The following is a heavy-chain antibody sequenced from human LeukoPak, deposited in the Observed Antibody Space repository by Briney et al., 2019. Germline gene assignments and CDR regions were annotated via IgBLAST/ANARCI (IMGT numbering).Heavy chain of an antibody. CDR3: ARDIRAGTGYYYYYYMDV. CDR2: INPSGGST. V-gene: IGHV1-46*01. D-gene: IGHD6-19*01. CDR1: GYTFTSYY. Sequence: GASVKVSCKASGYTFTSYYMHWVRQAPGQGLEWMGIINPSGGSTSYAQKFQGRVTMTRDMSTSTVYMELSSLRSEDTAVYYCARDIRAGTGYYYYYYMDVWGKGTTVTVSS. J-gene: IGHJ6*03.